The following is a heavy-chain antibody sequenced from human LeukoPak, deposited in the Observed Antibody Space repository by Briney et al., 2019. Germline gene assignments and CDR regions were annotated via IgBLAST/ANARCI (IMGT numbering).Heavy chain of an antibody. CDR3: ARHVGYSYGSPPYFDY. CDR1: GGSISSGDYY. CDR2: IYYSGST. J-gene: IGHJ4*02. Sequence: SQTLSLTCTVSGGSISSGDYYWSWIRQPPGKGLEWIGYIYYSGSTNYNPSLKSRVTISVDTSRNQFSLKLSSVTAADTAVYYCARHVGYSYGSPPYFDYWGQGTLVTVSS. D-gene: IGHD5-18*01. V-gene: IGHV4-30-4*01.